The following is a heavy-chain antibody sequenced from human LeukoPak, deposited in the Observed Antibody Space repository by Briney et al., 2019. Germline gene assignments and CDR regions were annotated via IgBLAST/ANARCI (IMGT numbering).Heavy chain of an antibody. CDR1: GFTFSSYS. J-gene: IGHJ2*01. CDR2: ISSSSSTI. D-gene: IGHD6-13*01. CDR3: ARAAYSSTWYARYFDL. Sequence: GVSLRFSCAASGFTFSSYSMNWVRQAPGKGLEWVSYISSSSSTIYYEYSVKGRFIISRDNAKNSLYLQMNGLRAEDTAVYHCARAAYSSTWYARYFDLWGRGTLVTVSS. V-gene: IGHV3-48*01.